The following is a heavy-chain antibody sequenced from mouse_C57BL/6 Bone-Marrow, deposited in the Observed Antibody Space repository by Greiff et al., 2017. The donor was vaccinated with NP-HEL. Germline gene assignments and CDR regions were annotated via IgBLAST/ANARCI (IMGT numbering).Heavy chain of an antibody. CDR2: INPNNGGT. CDR1: GYTFTDYY. D-gene: IGHD1-1*01. J-gene: IGHJ2*01. V-gene: IGHV1-26*01. CDR3: ARATYYGSSYDYFDY. Sequence: EVQLQESGPELVKPGASVKISCKASGYTFTDYYMNWVKQSHGKSLEWIGDINPNNGGTSYNQKFKGKATVTVDKSSSTAYMELRSLTSEDSAVYYCARATYYGSSYDYFDYWGQGTTLTVSS.